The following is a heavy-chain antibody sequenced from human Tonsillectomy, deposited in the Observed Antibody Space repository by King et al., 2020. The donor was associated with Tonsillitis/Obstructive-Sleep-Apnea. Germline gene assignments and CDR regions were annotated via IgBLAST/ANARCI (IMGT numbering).Heavy chain of an antibody. D-gene: IGHD3-3*01. CDR1: GGSFSGYY. Sequence: VQLQQWGAGLLKPSETLSLTCAVYGGSFSGYYWSWIRQPPGKGLEWIGEINHSGSSNYNPSLESRVTMSVYTSKNQFSLNLSSVTAADTAVYYCARSTMFGVVITPLYFDYWGQGTLVTVSS. J-gene: IGHJ4*02. V-gene: IGHV4-34*01. CDR3: ARSTMFGVVITPLYFDY. CDR2: INHSGSS.